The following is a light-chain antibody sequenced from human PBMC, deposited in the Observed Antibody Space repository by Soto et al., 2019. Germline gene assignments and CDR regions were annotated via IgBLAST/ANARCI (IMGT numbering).Light chain of an antibody. Sequence: QPVLTQSPSASASLGASVKLTCTLSSGYSTYGIAWHQQQPEKGPRFLMKLNSDGSHNKGDGIPDRFSGSSSGAERYLTISSLQLEDEADYYCQTWGTGIGVFGGGTKVTVL. CDR2: LNSDGSH. J-gene: IGLJ3*02. V-gene: IGLV4-69*01. CDR1: SGYSTYG. CDR3: QTWGTGIGV.